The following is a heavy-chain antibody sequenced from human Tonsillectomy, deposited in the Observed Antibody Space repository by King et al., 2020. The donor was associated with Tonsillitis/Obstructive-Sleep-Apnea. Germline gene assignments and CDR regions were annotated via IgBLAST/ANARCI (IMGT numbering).Heavy chain of an antibody. CDR1: GFIYSSYA. Sequence: EVQLVESGGGLVQPGGSLRLSCAASGFIYSSYAMSWVRQAPGKGLEWVSAISSSGGYTYYADSVKGRFTISRDNSKNTLYLQMNSLRAEDTAVYYCANMPRGEARPFISNYWYFDIWGRGTLVTVSS. J-gene: IGHJ2*01. D-gene: IGHD3-10*01. CDR3: ANMPRGEARPFISNYWYFDI. V-gene: IGHV3-23*04. CDR2: ISSSGGYT.